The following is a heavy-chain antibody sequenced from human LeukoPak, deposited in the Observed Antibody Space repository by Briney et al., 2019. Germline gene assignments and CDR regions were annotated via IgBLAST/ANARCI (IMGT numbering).Heavy chain of an antibody. CDR3: AKEFRGGWPFDY. V-gene: IGHV3-23*01. J-gene: IGHJ4*02. Sequence: GGSLRLSCAASGFNFSNHDMSWVRQAPGKGLEWVSGIGGSGGKTYYADSVKGRFTISRDNSKNTLYLQMNSLRAEDTAVYYCAKEFRGGWPFDYWGQGTLVTVSS. CDR2: IGGSGGKT. D-gene: IGHD6-19*01. CDR1: GFNFSNHD.